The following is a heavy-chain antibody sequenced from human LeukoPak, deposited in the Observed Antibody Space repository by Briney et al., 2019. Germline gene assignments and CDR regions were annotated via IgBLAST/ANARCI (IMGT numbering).Heavy chain of an antibody. Sequence: GGSLRLSCVASGFTFNTYWMNWVRQAPGERLEWVASMNQDGTEKYYVDSVKGRFTISRDNAKNSLYLQMDSLRAEDTAVYYCARDQGNDCFDPWGQGISGHRLL. CDR1: GFTFNTYW. CDR3: ARDQGNDCFDP. D-gene: IGHD1-1*01. V-gene: IGHV3-7*01. CDR2: MNQDGTEK. J-gene: IGHJ5*02.